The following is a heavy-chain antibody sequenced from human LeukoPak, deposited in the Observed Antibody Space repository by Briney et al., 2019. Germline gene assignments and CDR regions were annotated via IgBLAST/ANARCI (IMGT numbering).Heavy chain of an antibody. Sequence: SGGSLRLSCAGSVFTFSDHFMSWIRQAPGKGLEWVSYISTSGTATYYTDSVKGRFTISRDNAKNSLYLQMNSLRAEDTAVYYCAIETTSTASNSGSFAPWGQGTLVTVSS. CDR3: AIETTSTASNSGSFAP. CDR2: ISTSGTAT. V-gene: IGHV3-11*01. J-gene: IGHJ5*02. CDR1: VFTFSDHF. D-gene: IGHD1-1*01.